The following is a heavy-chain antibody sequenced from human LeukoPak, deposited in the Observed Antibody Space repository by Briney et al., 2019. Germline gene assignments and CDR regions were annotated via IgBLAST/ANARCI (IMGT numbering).Heavy chain of an antibody. V-gene: IGHV3-48*01. Sequence: GGSLRLSCAASGFTFRTNNMNWVRQAPGKGLEWVSYISSSGSTIYYADSVKGRFTISRDNAKNSLYLQINTLRAEDTAVYYCARDFLEDSYWGQGTLVSVSS. D-gene: IGHD3-3*01. J-gene: IGHJ4*02. CDR1: GFTFRTNN. CDR3: ARDFLEDSY. CDR2: ISSSGSTI.